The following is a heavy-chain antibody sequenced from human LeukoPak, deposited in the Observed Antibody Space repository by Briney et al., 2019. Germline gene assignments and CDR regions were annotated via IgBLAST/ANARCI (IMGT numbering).Heavy chain of an antibody. J-gene: IGHJ3*02. V-gene: IGHV3-53*01. Sequence: GGSLRLSCAASGFTVSSNYMSWVRQAPGKGLEWVSVIYSGGSTYYADSVKGRFTISRDNSKNTLYLQMNSLRAEDTAVYYCAKDAFIVVVPAAILPDAFDIWGQGTMVTVSS. D-gene: IGHD2-2*01. CDR3: AKDAFIVVVPAAILPDAFDI. CDR2: IYSGGST. CDR1: GFTVSSNY.